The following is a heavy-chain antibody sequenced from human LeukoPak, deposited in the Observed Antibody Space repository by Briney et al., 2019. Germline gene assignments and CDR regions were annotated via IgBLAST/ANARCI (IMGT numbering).Heavy chain of an antibody. D-gene: IGHD4-17*01. CDR2: INPSGGST. CDR1: GYTFTSYY. Sequence: GASVKVSCKASGYTFTSYYMHWVRQAPGQGREWMGVINPSGGSTSYAQKFQGRVTMTRDTSTSTVYMELSSLRSEDTAVYYCAREGTTVNPYYGMDVWGQGTTVTVSS. CDR3: AREGTTVNPYYGMDV. J-gene: IGHJ6*02. V-gene: IGHV1-46*01.